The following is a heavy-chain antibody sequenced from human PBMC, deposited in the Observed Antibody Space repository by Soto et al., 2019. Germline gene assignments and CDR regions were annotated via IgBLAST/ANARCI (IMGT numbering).Heavy chain of an antibody. Sequence: QVQLVQSGAEVKKPGSSVKVSCKASGGTFSRYAISWVRQAPGQGLDVMGGIIPIYETKNYAQKFQGRVTIIVDEYKSTAYMELSSLRSEHTAVYYCATSQGSSTSLEIYYYYYYGMDVWGQGTTVTVSS. CDR3: ATSQGSSTSLEIYYYYYYGMDV. J-gene: IGHJ6*02. CDR2: IIPIYETK. CDR1: GGTFSRYA. D-gene: IGHD2-2*01. V-gene: IGHV1-69*01.